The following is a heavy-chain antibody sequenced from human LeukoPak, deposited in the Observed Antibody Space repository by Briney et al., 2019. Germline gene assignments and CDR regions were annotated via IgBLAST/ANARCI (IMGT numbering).Heavy chain of an antibody. D-gene: IGHD2/OR15-2a*01. Sequence: GGSLRLSCAASGFTFSSYAMHWVRQAPGKGLEWVAVISYDGSNKYYADPVKGRFTISRDNSKNTLYLQMNSLRAEDTAVYYCARDGYLLSSRYYFDYWGQGTLVTVSS. J-gene: IGHJ4*02. CDR3: ARDGYLLSSRYYFDY. V-gene: IGHV3-30*04. CDR2: ISYDGSNK. CDR1: GFTFSSYA.